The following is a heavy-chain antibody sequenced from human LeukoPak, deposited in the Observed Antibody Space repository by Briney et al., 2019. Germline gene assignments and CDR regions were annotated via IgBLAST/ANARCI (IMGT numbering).Heavy chain of an antibody. J-gene: IGHJ4*02. Sequence: PGGSLRLSCAASRFTFSYYAMHWVRQAPGKGLEWVAVISYDGSNKYYADSVKGRFTISRDNSKSTLYLQMDSLIAGDTAVYYCARQGDTGSWYFDYWGQGTLVTVSS. CDR2: ISYDGSNK. CDR3: ARQGDTGSWYFDY. V-gene: IGHV3-30-3*01. CDR1: RFTFSYYA. D-gene: IGHD2-21*02.